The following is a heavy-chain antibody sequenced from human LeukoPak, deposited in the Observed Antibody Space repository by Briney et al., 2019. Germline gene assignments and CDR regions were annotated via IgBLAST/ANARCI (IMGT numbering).Heavy chain of an antibody. CDR1: GYSFTSYW. V-gene: IGHV5-51*01. J-gene: IGHJ3*02. CDR3: ARPPRHYYDSSGYYYVLGDAFDI. D-gene: IGHD3-22*01. CDR2: IYPGDSDT. Sequence: GESLKISCKGSGYSFTSYWIGWVRQMPGKGLEWMWIIYPGDSDTRYSPSFQGQVTISADKSISTAYLQWSSLKASDTAMYYCARPPRHYYDSSGYYYVLGDAFDIWGQGTMVTVSS.